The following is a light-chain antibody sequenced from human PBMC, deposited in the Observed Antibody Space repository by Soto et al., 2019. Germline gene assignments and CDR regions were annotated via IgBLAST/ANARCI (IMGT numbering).Light chain of an antibody. CDR1: SSDVGGYNY. J-gene: IGLJ2*01. Sequence: QSVLTQPPSASGSPGQSVTISCAGTSSDVGGYNYVSWYQQYPGKVPKLMIYEVSERPSGVPDRFSGSKSGNTAFLTVSGLQAEDEADYYCQSFDSSRIGLLFGGGTKLTVL. CDR3: QSFDSSRIGLL. CDR2: EVS. V-gene: IGLV2-8*01.